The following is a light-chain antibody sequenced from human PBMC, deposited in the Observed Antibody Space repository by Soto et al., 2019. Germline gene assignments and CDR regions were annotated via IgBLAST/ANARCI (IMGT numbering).Light chain of an antibody. CDR2: GTS. J-gene: IGKJ5*01. Sequence: EFVLPLSPGTLSFAPEQGATLFCMTIHEIVSSSLAWYHQRPAHAPRLLIYGTSSRATGIPDKFSGSGSGTDFTLTISRLEPEDFAVYFCQRYGSSPLITFGQGTRLEIK. CDR1: HEIVSSS. CDR3: QRYGSSPLIT. V-gene: IGKV3-20*01.